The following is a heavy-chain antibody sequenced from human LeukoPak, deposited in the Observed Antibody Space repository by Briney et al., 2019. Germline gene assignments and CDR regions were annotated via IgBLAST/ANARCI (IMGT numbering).Heavy chain of an antibody. CDR2: INPSGGST. CDR1: GYTFTSYY. J-gene: IGHJ4*02. D-gene: IGHD3-22*01. Sequence: GASVKVSCKASGYTFTSYYMHWVRQAPGQGLEWMGIINPSGGSTSYAQKFQGRVTMTRDTSTSTVYMELSSLRSEDTAVYYCARSQYCYDSSGYFPGYWGQGTLVTVSS. V-gene: IGHV1-46*01. CDR3: ARSQYCYDSSGYFPGY.